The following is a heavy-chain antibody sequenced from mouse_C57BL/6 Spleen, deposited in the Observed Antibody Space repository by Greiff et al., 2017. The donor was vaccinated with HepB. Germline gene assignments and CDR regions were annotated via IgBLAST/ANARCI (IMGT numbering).Heavy chain of an antibody. D-gene: IGHD1-1*01. CDR1: GFTFSDYG. CDR3: ARGWYYYGSSPWFAY. Sequence: EVKLMESGGGLVKPGGSLKLSCAASGFTFSDYGMHWVRQAPEKGLEWVAYISSGSSTIYYADTVKGRFTISRDNAKNTLFLQMTSLRSEDTAMYYCARGWYYYGSSPWFAYWGQGTLVTVSA. V-gene: IGHV5-17*01. CDR2: ISSGSSTI. J-gene: IGHJ3*01.